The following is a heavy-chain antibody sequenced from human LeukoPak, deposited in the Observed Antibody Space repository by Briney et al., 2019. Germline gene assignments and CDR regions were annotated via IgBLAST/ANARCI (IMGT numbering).Heavy chain of an antibody. CDR3: AKEVGFGDYSGHDAFDI. V-gene: IGHV3-30*02. CDR2: IRYDGSNK. J-gene: IGHJ3*02. Sequence: GGSLRLSCAASGFTFSSYGMHWVRQAPGKGLEWVAFIRYDGSNKYYADSVKGRFTISRDNSKNTLYLQMNSLRAEDTAVYYCAKEVGFGDYSGHDAFDIWGQRTMVTVSS. CDR1: GFTFSSYG. D-gene: IGHD3-10*01.